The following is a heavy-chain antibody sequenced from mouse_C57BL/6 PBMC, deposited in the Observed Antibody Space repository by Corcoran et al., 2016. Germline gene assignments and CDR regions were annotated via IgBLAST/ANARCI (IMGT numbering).Heavy chain of an antibody. CDR3: ARSPFYGSSHWYFDV. CDR2: IYPGDGDT. V-gene: IGHV1-80*01. J-gene: IGHJ1*03. D-gene: IGHD1-1*01. CDR1: GYAFSSYW. Sequence: QVQLQQSGAELVKPGASVKISCKASGYAFSSYWMNWMKQRPGKGLEWIGQIYPGDGDTNYNGKFKGKATLTADKSSSTAYMQLSSLTSEDSAVYFCARSPFYGSSHWYFDVWGTGTTVTVSS.